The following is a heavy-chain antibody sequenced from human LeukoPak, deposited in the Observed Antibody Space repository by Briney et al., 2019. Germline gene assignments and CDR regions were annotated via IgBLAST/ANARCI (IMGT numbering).Heavy chain of an antibody. CDR3: ATDGSKYREVTAYYFDN. D-gene: IGHD3-10*01. CDR2: IWYGGSST. Sequence: GGSLRLSCAASGFTFSSCGMHWVRQAPGKGLEWVAVIWYGGSSTHYADSVKGRFTISRDNSKNTLYLEMNSLRAEDTAVYYCATDGSKYREVTAYYFDNWGQGTLVTVSS. CDR1: GFTFSSCG. V-gene: IGHV3-33*08. J-gene: IGHJ4*02.